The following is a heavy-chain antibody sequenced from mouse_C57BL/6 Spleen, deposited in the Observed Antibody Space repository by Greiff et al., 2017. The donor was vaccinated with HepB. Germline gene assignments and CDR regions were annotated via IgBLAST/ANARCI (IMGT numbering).Heavy chain of an antibody. CDR2: IDPSDSYT. CDR3: ARVDYGNLYYFDY. CDR1: GYTFTSYW. D-gene: IGHD2-1*01. V-gene: IGHV1-69*01. J-gene: IGHJ2*01. Sequence: VQLQQPGAELVMPGASVKLSCKASGYTFTSYWMHWVKQRPGQGLEWIGEIDPSDSYTNYNQKFKGKSTLTVDKSSSTAYMQLSSLTSEDSAVYYCARVDYGNLYYFDYWGQGTTLTVSS.